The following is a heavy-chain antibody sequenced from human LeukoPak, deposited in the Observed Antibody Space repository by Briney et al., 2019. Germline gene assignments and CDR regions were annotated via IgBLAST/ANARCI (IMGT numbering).Heavy chain of an antibody. CDR2: IDWNGGST. V-gene: IGHV3-20*04. CDR3: ARDYDYGDYPGY. J-gene: IGHJ4*02. D-gene: IGHD4-17*01. CDR1: GFTFNDYD. Sequence: PGGSLRLSCVASGFTFNDYDMTWVRQAPGKGLEWVCAIDWNGGSTSYADSVKGRFTISRDNAKNSLYLQMNSLRAEDTALYYCARDYDYGDYPGYWGQGTLVTVSS.